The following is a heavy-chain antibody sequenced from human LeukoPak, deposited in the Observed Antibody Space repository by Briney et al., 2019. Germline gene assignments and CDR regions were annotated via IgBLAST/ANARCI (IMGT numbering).Heavy chain of an antibody. Sequence: PGGSLRLSCVASGFTFSSYGIHWVRQAPGKGLEWVAVVSSDGSIKYNADSVKGRFTISGDTPKNTVYLQMNSLGAEDTAFYYCARGYSSSWLGYFDYWGQGTLVTVSS. CDR1: GFTFSSYG. J-gene: IGHJ4*02. CDR2: VSSDGSIK. CDR3: ARGYSSSWLGYFDY. V-gene: IGHV3-30*03. D-gene: IGHD6-13*01.